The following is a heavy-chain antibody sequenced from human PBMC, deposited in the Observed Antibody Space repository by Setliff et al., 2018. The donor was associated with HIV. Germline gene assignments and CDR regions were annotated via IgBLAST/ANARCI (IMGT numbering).Heavy chain of an antibody. CDR1: GYTFTNFY. CDR3: VRFYGFWGAYYGYYFDY. Sequence: ASVKVSCKASGYTFTNFYLHWVRQAPGQGLEWMGWINPNSLDTNYVQNFQGRVTMTSDTSINTAYMELSRLRSDDTAVYYCVRFYGFWGAYYGYYFDYWGQGTLVTV. J-gene: IGHJ4*02. CDR2: INPNSLDT. V-gene: IGHV1-2*02. D-gene: IGHD3-3*01.